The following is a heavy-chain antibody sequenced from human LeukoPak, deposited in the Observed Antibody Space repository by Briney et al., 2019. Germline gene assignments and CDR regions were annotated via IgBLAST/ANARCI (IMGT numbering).Heavy chain of an antibody. D-gene: IGHD3-3*01. CDR3: ARLWSGYTSDS. Sequence: GGSLRLSCAASGFTFSSYAMHWVRQAPGKGLEWLAVIWYDGSNKYYADSVKGRFTISRDNSKNMAYLQMNSLRADDTAVYYCARLWSGYTSDSWGQGTLVTVSS. J-gene: IGHJ4*02. CDR1: GFTFSSYA. V-gene: IGHV3-33*08. CDR2: IWYDGSNK.